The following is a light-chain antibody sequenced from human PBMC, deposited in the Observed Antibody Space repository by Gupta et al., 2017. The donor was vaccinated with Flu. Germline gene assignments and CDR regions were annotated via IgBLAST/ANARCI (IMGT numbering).Light chain of an antibody. CDR3: RADAGRNKYV. CDR2: EVF. V-gene: IGLV2-8*01. J-gene: IGLJ2*01. Sequence: QFALTQPPSASGSPGPSVTISCSGTSSDIGGHNYVSWYQHHPGKAPKVLMYEVFKRPSGVADRYSDSKSGNTASLTVSGLQADDEADYYCRADAGRNKYVFGGGTKLTVL. CDR1: SSDIGGHNY.